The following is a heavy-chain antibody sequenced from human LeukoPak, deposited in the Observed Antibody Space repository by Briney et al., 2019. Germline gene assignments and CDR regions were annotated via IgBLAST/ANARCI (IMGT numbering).Heavy chain of an antibody. CDR1: GFTFSSYA. CDR3: ARDSGYYDSSGSYPLDY. Sequence: GGSLRLSCAASGFTFSSYAMSWVRQAPGKGLEWVSAISGSGGSTYYADSVKGRFTISRDNSKNTLYLQMNSLRAEDTAVYYCARDSGYYDSSGSYPLDYWGQGTLVTVSS. V-gene: IGHV3-23*01. CDR2: ISGSGGST. J-gene: IGHJ4*02. D-gene: IGHD3-22*01.